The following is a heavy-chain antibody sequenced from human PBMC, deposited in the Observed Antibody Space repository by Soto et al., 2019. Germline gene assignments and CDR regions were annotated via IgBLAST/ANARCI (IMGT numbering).Heavy chain of an antibody. CDR3: VRFQIYDSRAAPTPIFHP. J-gene: IGHJ1*01. Sequence: PSETLSLTCTVSGGSISSSSYYWGWIRQPPGKGLEWIGSIYYSGSTYYNPSLKSRVTISVDTSKKQFSLKLSSVTAADTALFSFVRFQIYDSRAAPTPIFHPWGLGAMVTVSS. CDR1: GGSISSSSYY. D-gene: IGHD3-22*01. V-gene: IGHV4-39*01. CDR2: IYYSGST.